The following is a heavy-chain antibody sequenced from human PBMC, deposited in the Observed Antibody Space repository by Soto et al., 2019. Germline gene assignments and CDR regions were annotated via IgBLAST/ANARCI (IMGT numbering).Heavy chain of an antibody. CDR1: GGSFSGYY. Sequence: PSETLSLTCAVYGGSFSGYYWSWIRQPPGKGLEWIGEINHSGSTNYNPSLKSRVTISVDTSKNQFSLKLSSVTAADTAVYYCARDYDSSGYFAFDYWGQGTLVTVSS. V-gene: IGHV4-34*01. CDR3: ARDYDSSGYFAFDY. J-gene: IGHJ4*02. D-gene: IGHD3-22*01. CDR2: INHSGST.